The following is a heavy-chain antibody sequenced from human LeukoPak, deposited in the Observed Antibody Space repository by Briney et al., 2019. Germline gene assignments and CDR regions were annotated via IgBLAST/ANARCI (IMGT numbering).Heavy chain of an antibody. V-gene: IGHV4-34*01. CDR2: INHSGST. J-gene: IGHJ4*02. D-gene: IGHD3-10*01. CDR3: ARAYYYGSGADY. CDR1: GGSFSGYY. Sequence: SEPLSLTCAVYGGSFSGYYWSWIRQPRGKGLEWIGEINHSGSTNDNPCLKSRVTISVDTSKNQFSLKLSSVTAADTAVYYCARAYYYGSGADYWGQGTLVTVSS.